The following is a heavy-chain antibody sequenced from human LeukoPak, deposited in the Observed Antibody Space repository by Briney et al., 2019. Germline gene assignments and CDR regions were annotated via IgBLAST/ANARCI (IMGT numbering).Heavy chain of an antibody. Sequence: GASVKVSCKASGYTFTSYYMHWVRQAPGQGLEWMGIINPSGGSTSYAQKFQGRVTMTRDMSTSTVYMELSSLRAEDTAVYYCAKAPIRYSSSSNYFDYWGQGTLVTVSS. V-gene: IGHV1-46*01. CDR1: GYTFTSYY. CDR2: INPSGGST. J-gene: IGHJ4*02. CDR3: AKAPIRYSSSSNYFDY. D-gene: IGHD6-13*01.